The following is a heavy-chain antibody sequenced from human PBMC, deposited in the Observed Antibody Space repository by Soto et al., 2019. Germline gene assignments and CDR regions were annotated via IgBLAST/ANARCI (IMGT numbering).Heavy chain of an antibody. J-gene: IGHJ4*02. CDR2: IYPGDSDT. Sequence: LKISCTGSGPRSMIYWICWVRQMPGKGLEWMGIIYPGDSDTRYSPSFQGQVTITVDKSTSTAYLQWSSLKASDTAIYYCARLLGSFLDYWGQGTLVTVSS. CDR3: ARLLGSFLDY. CDR1: GPRSMIYW. V-gene: IGHV5-51*01. D-gene: IGHD1-26*01.